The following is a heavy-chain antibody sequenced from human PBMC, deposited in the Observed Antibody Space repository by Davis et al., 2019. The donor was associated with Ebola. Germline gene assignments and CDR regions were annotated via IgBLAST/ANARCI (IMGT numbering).Heavy chain of an antibody. Sequence: MPSETLSLTCTASGGPITNYYWSWIRQPPGKGLEWIGYVYSSGGTEYNPSLKSRVIMSVDTSKNQFSLRLKSVTAADTAMYYCARDYVYWGQGILVTVSS. CDR1: GGPITNYY. CDR3: ARDYVY. J-gene: IGHJ4*02. CDR2: VYSSGGT. D-gene: IGHD1-14*01. V-gene: IGHV4-4*08.